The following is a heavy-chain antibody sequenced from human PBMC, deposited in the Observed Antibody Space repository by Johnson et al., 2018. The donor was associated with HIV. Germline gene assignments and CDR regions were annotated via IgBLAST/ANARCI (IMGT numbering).Heavy chain of an antibody. D-gene: IGHD6-13*01. Sequence: VQLVESGGGVVRPGGSLRLSCAASGFTFDDYGMSWVRQAPGKGLEWVSGISWNSGSIGYADSVKGRFTISRDNSKNTLYLQMNSLRAEDTAVYYCAKDQWSSSWTNDAFDIWGQGTMVTVSS. V-gene: IGHV3-20*04. J-gene: IGHJ3*02. CDR3: AKDQWSSSWTNDAFDI. CDR2: ISWNSGSI. CDR1: GFTFDDYG.